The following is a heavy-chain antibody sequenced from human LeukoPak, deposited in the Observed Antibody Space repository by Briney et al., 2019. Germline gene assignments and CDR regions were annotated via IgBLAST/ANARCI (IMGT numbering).Heavy chain of an antibody. CDR3: ARGTIAVAGNFDY. D-gene: IGHD6-19*01. Sequence: TGGSLRLSCAASGFTFSSYGMHWVRQAPGKGLEWVAVIWYDGSNKYYADSVKGRFTISRDNSKNTLYLQINSLRAEDTAVYYCARGTIAVAGNFDYWGQGTLVTVSS. J-gene: IGHJ4*02. V-gene: IGHV3-33*01. CDR1: GFTFSSYG. CDR2: IWYDGSNK.